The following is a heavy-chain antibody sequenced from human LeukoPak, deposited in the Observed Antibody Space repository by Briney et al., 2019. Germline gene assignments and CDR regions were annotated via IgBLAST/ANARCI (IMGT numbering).Heavy chain of an antibody. CDR2: IYYSGST. V-gene: IGHV4-59*05. CDR3: ARRVPYGERGGFDY. Sequence: PGGSLRLSCAASGLTFSSNAMSWVRQAAGKGLEWIGSIYYSGSTYYNPSLKSRVTISVDTSKNQFSLKLSSVTAADTAVYYCARRVPYGERGGFDYWGQGILVTVSS. CDR1: GLTFSSNA. J-gene: IGHJ4*02. D-gene: IGHD4-17*01.